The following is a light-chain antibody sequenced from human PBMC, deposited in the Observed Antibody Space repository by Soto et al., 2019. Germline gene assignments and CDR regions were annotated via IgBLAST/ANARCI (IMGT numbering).Light chain of an antibody. J-gene: IGKJ1*01. CDR3: QPTYSTSPT. Sequence: DIQLTQSPSSLSASVGDRVTITCRASQSISSYLNWYQQKPGKAPKLLIYAASSLQSGVPSGFSGSGSGPDFTLTISSLQPEDFATYYGQPTYSTSPTLGKGTKVYIK. CDR1: QSISSY. V-gene: IGKV1-39*01. CDR2: AAS.